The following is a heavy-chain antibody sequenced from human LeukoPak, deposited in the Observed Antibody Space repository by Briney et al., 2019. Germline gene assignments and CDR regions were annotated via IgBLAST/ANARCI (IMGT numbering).Heavy chain of an antibody. V-gene: IGHV3-73*01. D-gene: IGHD4-11*01. CDR3: ARGIAQTTLNAFDI. CDR1: GFTFSGSA. J-gene: IGHJ3*02. CDR2: IRSTANGYAT. Sequence: GGSLRLSCAASGFTFSGSALHWVRQASGKGLEWVGRIRSTANGYATAYAASVKGRFTISRDNSRNTLYLQMNSLRAEDTAVYYCARGIAQTTLNAFDIWGQGTEVIVSS.